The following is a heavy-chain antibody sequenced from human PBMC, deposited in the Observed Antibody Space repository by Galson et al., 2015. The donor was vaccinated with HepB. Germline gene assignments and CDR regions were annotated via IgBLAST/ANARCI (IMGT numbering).Heavy chain of an antibody. Sequence: SVKVSCKASGYTFSSYGISWVRQAPGQGLEWMGWISDDNGNTNYAQKLQGRVTITTDTSTSTAYMELRSLRSDDTAVYYCARDENYYDSSARVDYFDIWGQGTMVTVSS. CDR2: ISDDNGNT. CDR3: ARDENYYDSSARVDYFDI. CDR1: GYTFSSYG. D-gene: IGHD3-22*01. J-gene: IGHJ3*02. V-gene: IGHV1-18*01.